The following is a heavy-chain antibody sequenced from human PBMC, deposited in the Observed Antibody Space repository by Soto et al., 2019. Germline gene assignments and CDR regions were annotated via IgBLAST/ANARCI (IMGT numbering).Heavy chain of an antibody. D-gene: IGHD2-2*01. J-gene: IGHJ4*02. CDR2: MSYDGSNK. V-gene: IGHV3-30-3*01. Sequence: QVLLLESGGGVVQPGRSLRLSCAASGFTFSSYAVHWVRQAPGKGLEGVAVMSYDGSNKYYADSVKGRFTISSDNSKNTLYLQMNSLGTEDTAVYYCARGYCSRPSCSHFDCWGQGTLVTVSS. CDR3: ARGYCSRPSCSHFDC. CDR1: GFTFSSYA.